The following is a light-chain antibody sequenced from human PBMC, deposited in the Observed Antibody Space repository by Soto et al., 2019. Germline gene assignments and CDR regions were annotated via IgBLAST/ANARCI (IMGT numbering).Light chain of an antibody. CDR2: DAS. V-gene: IGKV1-5*01. CDR3: QQSYSTLFT. Sequence: DIQMTQSPSTLSASVGDRVAITCRASQSISTWLAWYQQKPGKAPKFLIYDASTLESGVPSRFSGSGSGTDFTLTISSLQPEDFATYYCQQSYSTLFTFGPGTKVDIK. J-gene: IGKJ3*01. CDR1: QSISTW.